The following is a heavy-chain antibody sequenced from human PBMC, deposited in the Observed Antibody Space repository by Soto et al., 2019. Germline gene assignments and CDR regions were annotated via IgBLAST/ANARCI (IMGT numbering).Heavy chain of an antibody. J-gene: IGHJ4*02. CDR1: GFTFSDHY. Sequence: PGGSLRLSCAASGFTFSDHYMHWVRQAPGKGLEWVGRIRNRPNSYSTDYAASVKGRFTISRDDSKNSLYLQMNSLRTDDTAVYYCAREGSGWYPIDFWGQGTRVTVS. V-gene: IGHV3-72*01. D-gene: IGHD6-19*01. CDR3: AREGSGWYPIDF. CDR2: IRNRPNSYST.